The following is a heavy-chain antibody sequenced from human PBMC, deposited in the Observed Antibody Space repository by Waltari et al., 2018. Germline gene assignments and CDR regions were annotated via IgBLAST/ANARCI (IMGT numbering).Heavy chain of an antibody. Sequence: QVQLVQSGAEVKKPGASVKVSCKASGYTFTSYGISWVRQAPGQGLEWMGWVSAYNGNPNYAQKLQGRVTMTTDTSTSTAYMELRSLRSDDTAVYYCAREEVVVVVAATRYLGYWGQGTLVTVSS. CDR1: GYTFTSYG. V-gene: IGHV1-18*01. CDR2: VSAYNGNP. D-gene: IGHD2-15*01. J-gene: IGHJ4*02. CDR3: AREEVVVVVAATRYLGY.